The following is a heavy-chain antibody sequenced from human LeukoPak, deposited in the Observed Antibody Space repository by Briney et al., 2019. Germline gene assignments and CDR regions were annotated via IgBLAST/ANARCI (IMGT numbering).Heavy chain of an antibody. CDR1: GGSISSGGYY. J-gene: IGHJ3*01. D-gene: IGHD5-12*01. V-gene: IGHV4-30-2*01. CDR3: ARGLGSPADSFDF. CDR2: ISHSGST. Sequence: SQTLSLTCTVSGGSISSGGYYWSWIRQPPGKGLEWIGYISHSGSTYYNPSLKSRVTISVDRSKNQLSLKLSSVTAADTAVYYCARGLGSPADSFDFWGQGTMATVSS.